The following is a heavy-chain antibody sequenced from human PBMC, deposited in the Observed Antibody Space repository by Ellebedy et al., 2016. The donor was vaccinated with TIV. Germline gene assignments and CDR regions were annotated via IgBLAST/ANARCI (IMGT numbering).Heavy chain of an antibody. D-gene: IGHD4-17*01. CDR3: ARGSTVTPHFDY. Sequence: GESLKISCAASGFTFSSFWMHWVRPAPGKGLVWVSRINSDGSSTSYADSVKGRFTISRDNAKNTLYLQMNSLRAEDTAVYYCARGSTVTPHFDYWGQGTLVTVSS. V-gene: IGHV3-74*01. J-gene: IGHJ4*02. CDR2: INSDGSST. CDR1: GFTFSSFW.